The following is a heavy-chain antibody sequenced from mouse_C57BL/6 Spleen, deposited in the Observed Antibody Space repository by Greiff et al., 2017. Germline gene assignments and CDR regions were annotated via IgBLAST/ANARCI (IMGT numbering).Heavy chain of an antibody. CDR1: GYTFTDYY. CDR2: IFPGSGST. D-gene: IGHD1-1*01. J-gene: IGHJ2*01. Sequence: QVQLQQSGPELVKPGASVKISCKASGYTFTDYYINWVKQRPGQGLEWIGWIFPGSGSTYYNEKFKGKATLTVDKSSSTAYMLLSSLTSEDSAVYFCARRNYYGSSYAFDYWGQGTTLTVSS. V-gene: IGHV1-75*01. CDR3: ARRNYYGSSYAFDY.